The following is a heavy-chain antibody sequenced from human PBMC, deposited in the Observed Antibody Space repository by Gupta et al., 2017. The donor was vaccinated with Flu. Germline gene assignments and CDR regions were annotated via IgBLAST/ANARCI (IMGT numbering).Heavy chain of an antibody. V-gene: IGHV1-69*01. CDR3: ARTPQDYYGSGSYSNRYYYGMDV. Sequence: QVQLVQSGAEVKKPGSSVKVSCKASGGTFSSYAISWVRQAPGQGLEWMGGIIPIFGTANYAQKFQGRVTITADESTSTAYMELSSLRSEDTAVYYCARTPQDYYGSGSYSNRYYYGMDVWGQGTTVTVSS. D-gene: IGHD3-10*01. J-gene: IGHJ6*02. CDR1: GGTFSSYA. CDR2: IIPIFGTA.